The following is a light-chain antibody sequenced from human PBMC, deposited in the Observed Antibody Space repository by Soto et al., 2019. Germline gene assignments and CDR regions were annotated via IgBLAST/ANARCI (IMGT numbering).Light chain of an antibody. Sequence: SYELTQPPSVSVAPGQTARITCGGNNIGSKSVHWYQQKTGQAPLLVVYDDTDRPSGIPERFSGSNSGNTATLTISRVEAGDEADYYCQVWDINNEHPLVLAGGTKLTVL. CDR3: QVWDINNEHPLV. CDR1: NIGSKS. V-gene: IGLV3-21*02. CDR2: DDT. J-gene: IGLJ3*02.